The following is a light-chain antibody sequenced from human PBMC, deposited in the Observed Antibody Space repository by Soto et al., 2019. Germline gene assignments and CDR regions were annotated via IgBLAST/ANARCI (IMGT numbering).Light chain of an antibody. CDR2: EVN. CDR1: SGDVGTYNY. CDR3: SSYAGSKTL. J-gene: IGLJ2*01. V-gene: IGLV2-8*01. Sequence: QSALNQPPSASGSPGQSVAISCTGTSGDVGTYNYVSWYQQYPGKAPKLMIYEVNKRPSGVPDRFSGSKSGNTASLTVSGLQAEDEADYYCSSYAGSKTLFGGGTKVTVL.